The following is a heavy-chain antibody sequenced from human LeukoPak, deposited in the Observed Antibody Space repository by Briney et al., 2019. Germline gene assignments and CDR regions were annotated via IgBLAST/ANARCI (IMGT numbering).Heavy chain of an antibody. Sequence: PVKASCKPSGGTVSRYAVSWVGQAPGQGLEWRGGIIPIFGTANYAQKFPGRVTITAAESTSTATIELSSLRSEAAAVYYCASAKPYGSGSLFDYWGQGALVTVSS. D-gene: IGHD3-10*01. CDR3: ASAKPYGSGSLFDY. CDR2: IIPIFGTA. V-gene: IGHV1-69*13. J-gene: IGHJ4*02. CDR1: GGTVSRYA.